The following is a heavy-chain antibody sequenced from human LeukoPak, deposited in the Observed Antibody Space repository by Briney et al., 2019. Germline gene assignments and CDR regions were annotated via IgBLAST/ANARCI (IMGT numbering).Heavy chain of an antibody. CDR2: TYYRSKWYY. Sequence: SQTLSLTCAISGDSVPGNSAAWSWIRQSPSRGLEWLGRTYYRSKWYYDYAVAVKSRISINPDTSKNQLSLQLSSVTPEDTAVYYCARDPVGGSTIFDYWGQGTLVTVSS. CDR1: GDSVPGNSAA. CDR3: ARDPVGGSTIFDY. V-gene: IGHV6-1*01. J-gene: IGHJ4*02. D-gene: IGHD1-26*01.